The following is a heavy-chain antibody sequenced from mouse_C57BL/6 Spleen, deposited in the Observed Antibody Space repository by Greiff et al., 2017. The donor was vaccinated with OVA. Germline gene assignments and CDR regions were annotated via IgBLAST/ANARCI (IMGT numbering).Heavy chain of an antibody. D-gene: IGHD1-1*01. CDR1: GFTFSDYG. CDR3: ARGGNLLPLAY. CDR2: ISSGSSTI. V-gene: IGHV5-17*01. Sequence: EVKLVESGGGLVKPGGSLKLSCAASGFTFSDYGMHWVRQAPEKGLEWVAYISSGSSTIYYADTVKGRFTISRDNAKNTLFLQMTSLRSEDTAMYYCARGGNLLPLAYWGQGTLVTVSA. J-gene: IGHJ3*01.